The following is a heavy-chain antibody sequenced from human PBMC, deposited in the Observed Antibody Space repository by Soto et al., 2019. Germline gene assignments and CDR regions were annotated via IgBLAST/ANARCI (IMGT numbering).Heavy chain of an antibody. Sequence: GVPLRLSCAASGFTFSYHGMQWFRQVPGKGLVWVSRINKDGSERDYADSVKGRFTISRDNARNMLYLQMNSLRAEDTAVYYCARDISWNQADCRGQGTLVTVSS. V-gene: IGHV3-74*01. D-gene: IGHD2-21*01. J-gene: IGHJ4*02. CDR2: INKDGSER. CDR3: ARDISWNQADC. CDR1: GFTFSYHG.